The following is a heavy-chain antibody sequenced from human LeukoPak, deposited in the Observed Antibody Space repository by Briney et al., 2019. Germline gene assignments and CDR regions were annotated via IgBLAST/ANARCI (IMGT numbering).Heavy chain of an antibody. J-gene: IGHJ6*03. CDR3: ARDGSSSRDYYYYYMDV. CDR2: INPNSGGT. CDR1: GYTFTGYY. V-gene: IGHV1-2*02. D-gene: IGHD6-6*01. Sequence: ASVKVSCKASGYTFTGYYMHWVRQAPGQGLEWMGWINPNSGGTNYAQKFQGRVAMTRDTSISTAYMELSRLRSDDTAVYYCARDGSSSRDYYYYYMDVWGKGTTVTVSS.